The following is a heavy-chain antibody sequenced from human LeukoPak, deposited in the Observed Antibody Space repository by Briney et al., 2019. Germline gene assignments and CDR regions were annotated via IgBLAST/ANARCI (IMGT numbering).Heavy chain of an antibody. Sequence: SSETLSLTCTVSGGSISSYYWSWIRQPPGKGLEWIGYIYYSGSTNYNPSLKSRVTISVDTSKNQFSLKLSSVTAADTAVYYCAGLGYSYGSFDYWGQGTLVTVSS. D-gene: IGHD5-18*01. J-gene: IGHJ4*02. CDR3: AGLGYSYGSFDY. V-gene: IGHV4-59*01. CDR2: IYYSGST. CDR1: GGSISSYY.